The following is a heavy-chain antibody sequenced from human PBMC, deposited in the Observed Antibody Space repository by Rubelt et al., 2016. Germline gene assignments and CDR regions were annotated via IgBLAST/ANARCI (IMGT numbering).Heavy chain of an antibody. Sequence: QVQLVQSGAEVKKPGASVKVSCKVSGYTLTELSMHWVRQAPGKGLEWLGRITPILGIANYAQKFQGRVTITADKSTSTAYMELSSLRSEDTAVYYCARVGTAMVTTWGQGTLVTVSS. V-gene: IGHV1-69*04. D-gene: IGHD5-18*01. CDR2: ITPILGIA. J-gene: IGHJ5*02. CDR3: ARVGTAMVTT. CDR1: GYTLTELS.